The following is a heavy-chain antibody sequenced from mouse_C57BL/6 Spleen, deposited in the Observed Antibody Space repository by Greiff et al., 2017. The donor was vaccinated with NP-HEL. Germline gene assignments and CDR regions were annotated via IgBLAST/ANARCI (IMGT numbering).Heavy chain of an antibody. J-gene: IGHJ4*01. D-gene: IGHD2-4*01. CDR2: INPSSGYT. CDR3: VRSPYDYDVDYAMDY. CDR1: GYTFTSYT. Sequence: VQLQQSGAELARPGASVKMSCKASGYTFTSYTMHWVKQRPGQGLEWIGYINPSSGYTKYNQKFKDKATLTADKSSSTAYMQRSSLTSEDSAVYYCVRSPYDYDVDYAMDYWGQGTSVTVSS. V-gene: IGHV1-4*01.